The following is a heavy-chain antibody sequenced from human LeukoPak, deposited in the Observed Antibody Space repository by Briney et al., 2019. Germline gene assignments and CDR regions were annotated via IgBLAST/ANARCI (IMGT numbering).Heavy chain of an antibody. CDR2: INPSGGST. CDR3: ASGNSGWYL. D-gene: IGHD6-19*01. Sequence: ASVKVSCKASGYTFTSYYMHWVRQAPGQGLEWMGIINPSGGSTSYAQKFQGRVTITADESTSTAYMELSSLRSEDTAVYYCASGNSGWYLWGQGTLVTVSS. CDR1: GYTFTSYY. J-gene: IGHJ5*02. V-gene: IGHV1-46*01.